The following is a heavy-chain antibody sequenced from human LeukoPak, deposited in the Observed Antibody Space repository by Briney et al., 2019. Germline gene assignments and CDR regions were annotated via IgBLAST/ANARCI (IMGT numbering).Heavy chain of an antibody. J-gene: IGHJ4*02. CDR1: GFTFSSSA. CDR3: AKSGYNRFDY. V-gene: IGHV3-23*01. Sequence: GGSLRLSCAASGFTFSSSAMSWVRQAPGKGLEWVSSISGSGSGGSTYYADSVKGRFTISRDNSKNTLYLQMNSLRAEDTAVYYCAKSGYNRFDYWGQGTLVTVSS. CDR2: ISGSGSGGST. D-gene: IGHD5-24*01.